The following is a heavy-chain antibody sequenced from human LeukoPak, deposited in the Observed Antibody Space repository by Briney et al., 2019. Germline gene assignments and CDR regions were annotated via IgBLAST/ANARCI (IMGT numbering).Heavy chain of an antibody. CDR1: GFTFSSYS. D-gene: IGHD3-22*01. V-gene: IGHV3-21*01. J-gene: IGHJ4*02. CDR2: ISSSSSYI. Sequence: GGSLRLSCAASGFTFSSYSMNWVRQAPGKGLEWVSSISSSSSYIYYADSVKGRFTISRDNTKNSLYLQMNSLRAEDTAGYYCASFYDSSADYWGQGTLVTVS. CDR3: ASFYDSSADY.